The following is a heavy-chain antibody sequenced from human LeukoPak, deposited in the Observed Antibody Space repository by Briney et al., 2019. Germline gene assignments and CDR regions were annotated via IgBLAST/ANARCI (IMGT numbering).Heavy chain of an antibody. Sequence: GGSLRLSCAASGFTFSSYGMHRVRQAPGQGLEWVAVIWDDGSNKYYADSVKGRFTISRDNSKNTLYLQMNSLRAEDTAVYYCAREDCSGGSCYSVPYYYYGMDVWGQGTTVTVSS. J-gene: IGHJ6*02. V-gene: IGHV3-33*01. CDR3: AREDCSGGSCYSVPYYYYGMDV. CDR2: IWDDGSNK. D-gene: IGHD2-15*01. CDR1: GFTFSSYG.